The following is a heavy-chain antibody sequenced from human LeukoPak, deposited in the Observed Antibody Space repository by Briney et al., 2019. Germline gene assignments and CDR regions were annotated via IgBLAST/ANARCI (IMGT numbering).Heavy chain of an antibody. CDR3: ARDNPTTVTPYYYYGMDV. J-gene: IGHJ6*02. CDR1: GFTFSSYE. D-gene: IGHD4-17*01. CDR2: ISSGSTI. V-gene: IGHV3-48*03. Sequence: GGSLRLSCAASGFTFSSYEMNWVRQAPGKGLEWVSYISSGSTIYYADSVKGRFTISRDNAKNSLYLQMNSLRAEDTAVYYCARDNPTTVTPYYYYGMDVWGQGTTVTVSS.